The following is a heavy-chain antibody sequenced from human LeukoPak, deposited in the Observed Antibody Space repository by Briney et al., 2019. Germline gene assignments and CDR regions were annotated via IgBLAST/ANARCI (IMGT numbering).Heavy chain of an antibody. D-gene: IGHD3-16*01. CDR3: ATLSGGGYYYYYYMDV. CDR1: GFIFSDYY. Sequence: GGSLRLSCAASGFIFSDYYMSWIRQAPGKGLEWISYISSSGSTIYYAASVRGRFTISRDNAKNSLYLQMNSLRAEDTAVYYCATLSGGGYYYYYYMDVWGKGTTVTVSS. V-gene: IGHV3-11*04. J-gene: IGHJ6*03. CDR2: ISSSGSTI.